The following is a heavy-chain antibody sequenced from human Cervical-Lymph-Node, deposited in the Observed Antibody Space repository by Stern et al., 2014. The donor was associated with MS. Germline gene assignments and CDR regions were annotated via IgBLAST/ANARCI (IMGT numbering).Heavy chain of an antibody. J-gene: IGHJ5*02. CDR1: GATFSTNA. V-gene: IGHV1-69*01. CDR2: IVHIFDKS. D-gene: IGHD4-23*01. Sequence: VQLVESGAEVKRPGSSVKVSCKASGATFSTNAISWLRQGPGQGLEWKGGIVHIFDKSNDGQKFRGRVTITADEYTSTAYMELTSLRSEDTAVYYCAREHHGGNFAAWGQGTLVTVSS. CDR3: AREHHGGNFAA.